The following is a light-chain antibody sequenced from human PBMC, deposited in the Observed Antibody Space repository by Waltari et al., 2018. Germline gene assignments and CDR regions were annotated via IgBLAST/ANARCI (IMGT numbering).Light chain of an antibody. CDR1: SSAVGGYDF. Sequence: QSALTQPASVSGAPGQSITISCTGTSSAVGGYDFVSWYQQYPGKAPQLIIYDVYYRPSGVSQRFSASKSGDTASLTISGLQTDDEADYYCSSYTSISTSVVFGGGTKLTVL. CDR2: DVY. CDR3: SSYTSISTSVV. V-gene: IGLV2-14*03. J-gene: IGLJ2*01.